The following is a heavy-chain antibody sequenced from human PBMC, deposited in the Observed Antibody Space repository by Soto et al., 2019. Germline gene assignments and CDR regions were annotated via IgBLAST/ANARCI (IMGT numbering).Heavy chain of an antibody. CDR2: ISWNSGSI. CDR1: GFTFDDYA. Sequence: GGSLRLSCAASGFTFDDYAMHWVRQAPGKGLEWVSGISWNSGSIGYADSVKGRFTISRDNAKNSLYLQMNSLRAEDTALYYCAKDRGGGDIVATITLGYYYYGMDVWGQGTTVTVSS. J-gene: IGHJ6*02. D-gene: IGHD5-12*01. CDR3: AKDRGGGDIVATITLGYYYYGMDV. V-gene: IGHV3-9*01.